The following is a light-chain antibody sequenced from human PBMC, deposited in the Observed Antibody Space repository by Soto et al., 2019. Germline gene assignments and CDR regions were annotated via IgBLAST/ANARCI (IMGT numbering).Light chain of an antibody. J-gene: IGKJ4*01. CDR1: QGISRY. CDR3: QQLNTYPVT. Sequence: IQLTQSPSSLSASVGDSVTITCRASQGISRYLSWYQQKPGRAPKLLISAASTLQSGVPARFSGSGSGTDFTLSITSLQTEDFETYYCQQLNTYPVTFGGGTKVDIK. CDR2: AAS. V-gene: IGKV1-9*01.